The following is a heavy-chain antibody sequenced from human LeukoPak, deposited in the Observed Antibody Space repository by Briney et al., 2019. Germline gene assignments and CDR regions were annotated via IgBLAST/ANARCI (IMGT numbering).Heavy chain of an antibody. CDR2: ISGDSIYI. CDR1: GFTFTSYS. V-gene: IGHV3-21*01. Sequence: PGGSLRLSCAAAGFTFTSYSMSWVRQAPGRGLEWVSSISGDSIYIYYADSVRGRFTISRDNAKSSLFLQMNSLRAEDTAVYYCARCSSTGCASSPLAGYLYWGQGTLVTVSS. D-gene: IGHD2-2*01. CDR3: ARCSSTGCASSPLAGYLY. J-gene: IGHJ4*02.